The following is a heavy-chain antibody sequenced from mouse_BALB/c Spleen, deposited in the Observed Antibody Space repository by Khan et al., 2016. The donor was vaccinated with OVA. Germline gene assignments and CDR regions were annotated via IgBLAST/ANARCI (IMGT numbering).Heavy chain of an antibody. J-gene: IGHJ3*01. V-gene: IGHV5-6*01. CDR2: ISSDGSYT. Sequence: EVELVESGGDLVKPGGSLKLSCAASGFTFSSYGMSWVRQTPDKRLEWVATISSDGSYTYYPDSVKGRFTISRDNVKNTLYLQMSSLKSEDTAMYYCASHLTGSFAYWGQGTLVTVS. CDR3: ASHLTGSFAY. D-gene: IGHD4-1*01. CDR1: GFTFSSYG.